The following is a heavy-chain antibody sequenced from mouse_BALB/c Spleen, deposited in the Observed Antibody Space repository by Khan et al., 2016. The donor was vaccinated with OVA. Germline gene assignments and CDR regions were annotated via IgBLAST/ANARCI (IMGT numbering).Heavy chain of an antibody. D-gene: IGHD2-3*01. CDR1: GFSFTSYGV. V-gene: IGHV3-2*02. CDR3: ARDGWRYNYALDY. CDR2: ISYGGST. Sequence: EVQLQESGPGLVKPSQSLSLTCTVSGFSFTSYGVWCFLQPPEKSLEWLVGIISYGGSTYYTAALKSRISITRDTSKNQFFLQLSILNTEDTAKYDSARDGWRYNYALDYWGQGTSVTVSS. J-gene: IGHJ4*01.